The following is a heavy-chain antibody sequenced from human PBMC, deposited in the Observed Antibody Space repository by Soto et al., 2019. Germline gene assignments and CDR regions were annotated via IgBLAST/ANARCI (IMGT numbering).Heavy chain of an antibody. CDR1: GFTFSSYG. D-gene: IGHD4-4*01. CDR2: IWYDGGNK. V-gene: IGHV3-33*01. J-gene: IGHJ6*04. Sequence: QTGGSLRLSCAASGFTFSSYGMHWVRQAPGKGLEWVAVIWYDGGNKYYADSVKGRFTISRDNSKNTLYLQMNSLRAEDTAVYYCARGSRNYVNYYYGMDVWGKGTTVTVSS. CDR3: ARGSRNYVNYYYGMDV.